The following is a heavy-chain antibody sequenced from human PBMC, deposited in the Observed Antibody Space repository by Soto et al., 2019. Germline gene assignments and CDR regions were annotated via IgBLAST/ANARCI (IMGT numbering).Heavy chain of an antibody. Sequence: WGSLRLPCVGSGFTFRDHAMRWVRQAPGRGLEWVSAISANGASIQHADSVEGRFSVSRYNARNTVYLQMDNLRTEDSAAYYCAKDRYYDTIGWFEPWGQGSRVTVSS. CDR2: ISANGASI. V-gene: IGHV3-23*01. D-gene: IGHD3-22*01. J-gene: IGHJ5*02. CDR1: GFTFRDHA. CDR3: AKDRYYDTIGWFEP.